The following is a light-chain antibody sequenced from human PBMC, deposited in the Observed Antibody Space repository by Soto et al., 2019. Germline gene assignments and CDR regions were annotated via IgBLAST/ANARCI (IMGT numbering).Light chain of an antibody. V-gene: IGKV1-12*01. CDR2: GAF. CDR1: QGISTW. J-gene: IGKJ4*01. Sequence: DIQMTQYPSSVAAAVGDRVTITCRASQGISTWLAWYQHKPGTAPKLLIFGAFSLQRGVPSRFAGSGSGTDFTLTISSLQADDFATYYCQQYNSYPPNFGGGTKVEIK. CDR3: QQYNSYPPN.